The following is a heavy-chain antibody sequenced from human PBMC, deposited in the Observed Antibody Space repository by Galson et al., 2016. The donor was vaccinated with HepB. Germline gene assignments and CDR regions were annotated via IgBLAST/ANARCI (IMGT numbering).Heavy chain of an antibody. V-gene: IGHV1-69*13. CDR1: GGTFSSYA. D-gene: IGHD6-13*01. J-gene: IGHJ5*02. CDR2: IIPIFGKA. CDR3: ARELASGFDP. Sequence: SVKVSCKASGGTFSSYAFTWVRQAPGQGLEWMGGIIPIFGKADYAQKFQGRVTITADGSTSTAYMELSSLRSEDTAVYYCARELASGFDPWGQGTLVTVSS.